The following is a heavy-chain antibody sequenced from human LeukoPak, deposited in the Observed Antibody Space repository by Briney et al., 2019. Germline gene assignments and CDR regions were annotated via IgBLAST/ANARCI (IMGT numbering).Heavy chain of an antibody. CDR2: IYHSGST. CDR1: GGSISSGGYY. Sequence: SETLSLTCTVSGGSISSGGYYWSWIRQPPGKGLEWIGYIYHSGSTYYNPSLKSRVTMSLDTSKNQFSLKLTSVTAADTAVFYCASTQHGELDYWGQGALVTVSS. J-gene: IGHJ4*02. CDR3: ASTQHGELDY. D-gene: IGHD7-27*01. V-gene: IGHV4-30-2*01.